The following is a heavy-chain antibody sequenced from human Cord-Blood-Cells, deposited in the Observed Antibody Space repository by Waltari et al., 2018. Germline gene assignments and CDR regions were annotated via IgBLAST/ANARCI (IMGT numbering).Heavy chain of an antibody. CDR3: ARDYYYGSGSYSRFDP. CDR1: GRSISSSSYN. Sequence: QLQLQVSGPGLVKPSETLSLTCTVPGRSISSSSYNWGWIRQPPVKGLEWIGSIYYSGSTYYNPSLKSRVTISVDTSKNQFSLKLSSVTAADTAVYYCARDYYYGSGSYSRFDPWGQGTLVTVSS. D-gene: IGHD3-10*01. CDR2: IYYSGST. J-gene: IGHJ5*02. V-gene: IGHV4-39*02.